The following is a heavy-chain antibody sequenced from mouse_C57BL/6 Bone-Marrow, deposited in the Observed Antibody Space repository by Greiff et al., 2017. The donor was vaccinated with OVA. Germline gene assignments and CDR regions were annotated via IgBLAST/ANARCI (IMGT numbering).Heavy chain of an antibody. CDR2: INSDGGST. Sequence: KLVESGGGLVQPGESLKLSCESNEYEFPSHDMSWVRKTPEKRLELVAAINSDGGSTYYPDTMERRFIISRDNTKKTLYLQMSSLRSEDTALYYCARGIYYGYDGRGDYWGQGTSVTVSS. J-gene: IGHJ4*01. D-gene: IGHD2-2*01. V-gene: IGHV5-2*01. CDR3: ARGIYYGYDGRGDY. CDR1: EYEFPSHD.